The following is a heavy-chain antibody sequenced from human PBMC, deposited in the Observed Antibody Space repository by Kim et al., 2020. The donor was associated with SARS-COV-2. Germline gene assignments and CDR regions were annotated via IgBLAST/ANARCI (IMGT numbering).Heavy chain of an antibody. CDR1: GYTFTGYY. CDR2: INPNSGGT. J-gene: IGHJ6*02. D-gene: IGHD6-19*01. V-gene: IGHV1-2*04. Sequence: ASVKVSCKASGYTFTGYYMHWVRQAPGQGLEWMGWINPNSGGTNYAQKFQGWVTMTRDTSISTAYMELSRLRSDDTAVYYCARAVAVAGTVVSYYGMDVWGQGTTVTVSS. CDR3: ARAVAVAGTVVSYYGMDV.